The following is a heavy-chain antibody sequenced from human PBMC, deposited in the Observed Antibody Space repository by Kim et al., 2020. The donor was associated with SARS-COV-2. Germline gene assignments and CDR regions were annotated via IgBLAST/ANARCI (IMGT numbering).Heavy chain of an antibody. D-gene: IGHD6-13*01. J-gene: IGHJ4*02. CDR3: VRGGSSSWYEFDY. CDR1: GFTFSSYA. V-gene: IGHV3-64D*06. Sequence: GGSLRLSCSASGFTFSSYAMHWVRQAPGKGLEYVSAISSNGGSTYYADSVKGRFTISRDNSKNTLYLQMSSLRAEDTAVYYCVRGGSSSWYEFDYWGQGTLVTVSS. CDR2: ISSNGGST.